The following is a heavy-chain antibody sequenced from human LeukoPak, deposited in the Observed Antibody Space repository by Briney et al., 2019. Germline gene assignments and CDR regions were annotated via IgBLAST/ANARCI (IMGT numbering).Heavy chain of an antibody. CDR1: GGSISSSSYY. CDR2: IDHSGNT. CDR3: ARGNGAWSWFLGL. J-gene: IGHJ2*01. Sequence: SETLSLTCTVSGGSISSSSYYWSWIRQPPGKGPEWIGYIDHSGNTNYNPSLKSRVTMSVDTSKNRFSMNLNSVTAADTAVYYCARGNGAWSWFLGLWGRGTLITVSS. V-gene: IGHV4-61*01. D-gene: IGHD6-19*01.